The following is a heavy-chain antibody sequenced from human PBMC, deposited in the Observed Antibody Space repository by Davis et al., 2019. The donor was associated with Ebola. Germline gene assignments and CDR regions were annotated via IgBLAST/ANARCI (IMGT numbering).Heavy chain of an antibody. CDR2: IRSKANSYAT. CDR3: TGGSGSYRDY. Sequence: GESLKISCAASGFTFSGSAMHWVRQASGIGLEWVGRIRSKANSYATAYAASVKGRFTISRDDSKNTAYLQMNSLKTEDTAVYYCTGGSGSYRDYWGQGTLVTVSS. CDR1: GFTFSGSA. V-gene: IGHV3-73*01. J-gene: IGHJ4*02. D-gene: IGHD1-26*01.